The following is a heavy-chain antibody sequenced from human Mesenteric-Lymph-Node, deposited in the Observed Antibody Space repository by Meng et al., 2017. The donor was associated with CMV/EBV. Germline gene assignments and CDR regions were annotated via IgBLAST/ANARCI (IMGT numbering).Heavy chain of an antibody. J-gene: IGHJ4*02. Sequence: SGFSISNSGRGVGWIRQPPGKALEWLALIYWDDDTGYSPSLNSRRTITKDTSKNQVVLTMTNVDPVDTATYYCVHTYYYGSGSAPFDSWGQGTLVTVSS. V-gene: IGHV2-5*02. CDR3: VHTYYYGSGSAPFDS. D-gene: IGHD3-10*01. CDR1: GFSISNSGRG. CDR2: IYWDDDT.